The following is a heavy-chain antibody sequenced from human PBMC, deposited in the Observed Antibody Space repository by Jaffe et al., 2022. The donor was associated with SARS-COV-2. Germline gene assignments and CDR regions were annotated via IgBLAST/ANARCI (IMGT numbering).Heavy chain of an antibody. V-gene: IGHV3-53*02. J-gene: IGHJ4*02. CDR1: GFSVSSNY. Sequence: EVQLVETGGGLIQPGGSLRLSCAASGFSVSSNYMSWVRQAPGKGLEWVSVLNSGGHTYYADSVKGRFTISRDTSKNTLFLQMNSLRADDTAVYFCARGHYYDRTPMGGFDSWGQGTLVTVSS. CDR3: ARGHYYDRTPMGGFDS. D-gene: IGHD3-22*01. CDR2: LNSGGHT.